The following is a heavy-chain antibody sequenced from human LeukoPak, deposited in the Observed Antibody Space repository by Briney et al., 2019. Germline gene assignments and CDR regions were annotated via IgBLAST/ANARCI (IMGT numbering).Heavy chain of an antibody. V-gene: IGHV4-59*01. CDR2: IYYSGSI. Sequence: PSETLSLTCTVSGGSISNYHWSWIRQPPGKTLEWIGYIYYSGSINYNPSLKSRVTISVDTSKNQFSRKVRSVTAADTAVYYCARNADDSSSYPYFDYWGQGTLVTVSS. CDR3: ARNADDSSSYPYFDY. CDR1: GGSISNYH. J-gene: IGHJ4*02. D-gene: IGHD3-22*01.